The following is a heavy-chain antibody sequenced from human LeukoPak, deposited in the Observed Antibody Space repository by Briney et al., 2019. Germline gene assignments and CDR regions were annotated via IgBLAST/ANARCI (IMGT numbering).Heavy chain of an antibody. CDR3: ARDRYSGYDSEQYYYGMDV. CDR2: IYYSGST. V-gene: IGHV4-30-4*01. Sequence: SQTLSLTCTVSGGSISSGDYYWRWIRQPPGKGLEWIGYIYYSGSTYYNPSLKSRVTISVDTSKNQFSLKLSSVTAADTAVYYCARDRYSGYDSEQYYYGMDVWGQGTTVTVSS. CDR1: GGSISSGDYY. J-gene: IGHJ6*02. D-gene: IGHD5-12*01.